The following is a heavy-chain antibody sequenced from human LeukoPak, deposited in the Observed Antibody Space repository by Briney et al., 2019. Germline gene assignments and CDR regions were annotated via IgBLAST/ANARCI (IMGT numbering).Heavy chain of an antibody. V-gene: IGHV4-38-2*01. CDR2: IYHSRST. J-gene: IGHJ4*02. CDR1: GYSISSGYY. D-gene: IGHD6-13*01. Sequence: SETLSLTCAVSGYSISSGYYWGWIRQPPGKGLEWIGSIYHSRSTYYNPSLKSRVTISVDTSKNQFSLKLSSVTAADTAVYYCARVRQQLGHYFDYWGQGTLVTVSS. CDR3: ARVRQQLGHYFDY.